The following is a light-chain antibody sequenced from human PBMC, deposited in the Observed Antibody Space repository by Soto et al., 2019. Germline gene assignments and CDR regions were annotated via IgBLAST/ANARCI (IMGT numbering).Light chain of an antibody. V-gene: IGLV2-8*01. CDR1: SSDVGGYNY. CDR3: SSYAGRNGLGV. J-gene: IGLJ1*01. Sequence: QSVLTQPPSTSGSPGQSVTISCTGTSSDVGGYNYVSWYQQHPGKAPKLMIYEVTKRPSGVPDRFFGSKSGNTASLTVSGLQAEDEADYYCSSYAGRNGLGVFGNGTKVTV. CDR2: EVT.